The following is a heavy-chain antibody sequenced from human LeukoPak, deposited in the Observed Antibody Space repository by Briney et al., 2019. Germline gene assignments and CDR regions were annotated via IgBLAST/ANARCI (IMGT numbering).Heavy chain of an antibody. CDR2: INREGSTT. CDR3: ARDPYSSTWSYGMDV. J-gene: IGHJ6*02. Sequence: PGGSLRLSCAASGFTLSDYWMHWVRQAPGTVLLWVSRINREGSTTTYADSVKGRFTVSRDNAKNSLFLQMNTLRAEDTAVYYCARDPYSSTWSYGMDVWGQGTTVTVSS. V-gene: IGHV3-74*01. D-gene: IGHD6-6*01. CDR1: GFTLSDYW.